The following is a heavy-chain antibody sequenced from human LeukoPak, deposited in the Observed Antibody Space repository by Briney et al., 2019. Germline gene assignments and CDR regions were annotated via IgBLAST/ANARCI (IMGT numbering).Heavy chain of an antibody. D-gene: IGHD6-13*01. V-gene: IGHV4-59*01. J-gene: IGHJ6*03. CDR1: GDSITGYY. CDR3: ARENGYTDYYYYMDV. CDR2: IYYSGST. Sequence: SETLSLTYSVSGDSITGYYWGWIRQPPGKGLEWIGNIYYSGSTNYNPSLKSRVTISVDTSKNQFSLKLSSVTAADTAVYYCARENGYTDYYYYMDVWGKGITVTVSS.